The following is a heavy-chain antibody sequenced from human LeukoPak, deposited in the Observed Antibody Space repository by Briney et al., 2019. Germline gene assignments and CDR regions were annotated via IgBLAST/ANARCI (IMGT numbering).Heavy chain of an antibody. CDR3: ANRPGKYFDY. V-gene: IGHV3-48*02. D-gene: IGHD1-14*01. Sequence: QPGGSLRLSCVASGLTFSSYDMNWVRQAPGKGLEWVSYISSGSTTMYYADSVKGRFTISRDNSKNTVSLQMNSLRDEDTAVYYCANRPGKYFDYWGQGTLVTVSS. CDR1: GLTFSSYD. J-gene: IGHJ4*02. CDR2: ISSGSTTM.